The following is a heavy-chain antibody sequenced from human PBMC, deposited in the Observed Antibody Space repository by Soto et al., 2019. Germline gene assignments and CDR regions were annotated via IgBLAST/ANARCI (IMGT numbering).Heavy chain of an antibody. CDR1: GGSFSGYY. D-gene: IGHD6-13*01. V-gene: IGHV4-34*01. CDR3: ARGPRYSRYYYYYYGMDV. Sequence: KPSETLSLTCAVYGGSFSGYYWSWIRQPPGKGLGWIGEINHSGSTNYNPSLKSRVTISVDTSKNQFSLKLSSATAADTAVYYCARGPRYSRYYYYYYGMDVWGQGTTVTVSS. J-gene: IGHJ6*02. CDR2: INHSGST.